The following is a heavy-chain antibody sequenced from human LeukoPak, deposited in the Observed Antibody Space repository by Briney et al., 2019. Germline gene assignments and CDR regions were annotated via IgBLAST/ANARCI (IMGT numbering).Heavy chain of an antibody. CDR2: ISSSSSYI. CDR3: ARDSNKRGYFDY. V-gene: IGHV3-21*04. D-gene: IGHD4-4*01. J-gene: IGHJ4*02. Sequence: GGSLRLSCAASGFTFSSYSMNWVRQAPGKGLEWVSSISSSSSYIYYADSVKGRFTISRDNSKNTLYLQMNSLRAEDTAVYYCARDSNKRGYFDYWGQGTLVTVSS. CDR1: GFTFSSYS.